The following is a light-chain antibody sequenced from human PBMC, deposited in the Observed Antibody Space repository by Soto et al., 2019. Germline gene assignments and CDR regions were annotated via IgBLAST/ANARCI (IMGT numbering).Light chain of an antibody. CDR2: EVS. CDR1: SSDVGGYNY. V-gene: IGLV2-14*01. J-gene: IGLJ2*01. CDR3: SSYTSSSTRGV. Sequence: QSALTQPASVSGSPGQSITISCTGTSSDVGGYNYVSWYQQHPGKAPKLMIYEVSNRPSGVSNRFSGSKSGNTASLTISGLPAEDAAAYYSSSYTSSSTRGVFGGGTKLTVL.